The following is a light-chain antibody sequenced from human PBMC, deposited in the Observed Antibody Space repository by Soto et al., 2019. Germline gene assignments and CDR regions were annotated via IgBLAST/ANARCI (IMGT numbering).Light chain of an antibody. V-gene: IGKV1-9*01. Sequence: DIPLTQSPSFLPASVGDRVTITCRASQDISSYLAWYQQRPGKVPRFLTHSASTLQSGVPSRFSATGSGTTFTLTISSLQPEDIATYYCQQLNRFPRTFGQGTKVEV. J-gene: IGKJ1*01. CDR1: QDISSY. CDR3: QQLNRFPRT. CDR2: SAS.